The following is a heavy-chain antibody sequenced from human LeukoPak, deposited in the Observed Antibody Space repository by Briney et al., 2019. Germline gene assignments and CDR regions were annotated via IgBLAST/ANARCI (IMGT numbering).Heavy chain of an antibody. V-gene: IGHV4-4*07. Sequence: PSETLSLTCTASNGSISIYYWSWVRQPAGKGLEWIGRISASGSTNYNPSLKSRVTMSVDTSKNQLSLKVSSVTAADTAVYYCAREITVTRPFDYWGQGTLVTVSS. CDR3: AREITVTRPFDY. D-gene: IGHD4-17*01. J-gene: IGHJ4*02. CDR2: ISASGST. CDR1: NGSISIYY.